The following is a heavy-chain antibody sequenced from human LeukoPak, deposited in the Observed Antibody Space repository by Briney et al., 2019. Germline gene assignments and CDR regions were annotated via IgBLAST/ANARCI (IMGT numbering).Heavy chain of an antibody. V-gene: IGHV3-11*04. Sequence: GGSLRLSCAASGFTFSDYYMSWIRQAPGKGLEWVSYISSSGSIIYYADSVKGRFTISRDNAKNSLYLQMNSLRAEDTAVYYCARDGRGITPTYYFDYWGQGTLVTVSS. CDR2: ISSSGSII. J-gene: IGHJ4*02. D-gene: IGHD3-10*01. CDR3: ARDGRGITPTYYFDY. CDR1: GFTFSDYY.